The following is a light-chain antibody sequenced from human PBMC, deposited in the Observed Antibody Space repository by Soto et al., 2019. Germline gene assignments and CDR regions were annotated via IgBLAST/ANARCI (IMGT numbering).Light chain of an antibody. CDR2: GAS. CDR3: QEYSKWPSRT. V-gene: IGKV3-15*01. Sequence: ENVMTQSPATLSVSPGERATLSCRASQSVGSDLAWYQQKPGQAPRLLIYGASTRASGIPDRFSGSGSGTEFTLTISSLQSEDFAVYYCQEYSKWPSRTFGPGTKVDIK. J-gene: IGKJ1*01. CDR1: QSVGSD.